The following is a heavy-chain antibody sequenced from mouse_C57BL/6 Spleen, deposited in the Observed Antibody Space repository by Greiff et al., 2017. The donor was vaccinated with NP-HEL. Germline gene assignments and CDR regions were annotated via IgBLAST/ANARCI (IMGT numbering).Heavy chain of an antibody. V-gene: IGHV1-82*01. Sequence: VQLQQSGPELVKPGASVKISCKASGYAFSSSWMNWVKQRPGKGLEWIGRIYPGDGDTNYNGKFKGKATLTADKSSSTAYMQLSSLPSEDSAVYFCARSALLSSAWFAYWGQGTLVTVSA. CDR1: GYAFSSSW. CDR2: IYPGDGDT. CDR3: ARSALLSSAWFAY. D-gene: IGHD1-1*02. J-gene: IGHJ3*01.